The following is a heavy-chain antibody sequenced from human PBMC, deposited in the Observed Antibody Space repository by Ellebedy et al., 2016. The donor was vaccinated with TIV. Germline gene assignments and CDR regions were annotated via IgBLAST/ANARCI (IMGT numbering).Heavy chain of an antibody. CDR2: MNPNSGNT. V-gene: IGHV1-8*01. J-gene: IGHJ4*02. CDR1: GYTFTSYD. Sequence: ASVKVSXXASGYTFTSYDINWVRQATGQGLEWMGWMNPNSGNTGYAQKFQGRVTMTRNTSISTAYMELSSLRSEDTAVYYCARGQNGHPNYFDYWGQGTLVTVSS. CDR3: ARGQNGHPNYFDY.